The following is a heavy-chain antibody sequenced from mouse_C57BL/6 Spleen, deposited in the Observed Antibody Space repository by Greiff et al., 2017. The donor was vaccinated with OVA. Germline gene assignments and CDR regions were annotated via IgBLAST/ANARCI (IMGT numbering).Heavy chain of an antibody. J-gene: IGHJ2*01. Sequence: QVQLKESGAELAKPGASVKLSCKASGYTFTSYWMHWVKQRPGQGLEWIGYINPSSGYTKYNQKFKGKATLTADKSSSTAYMQLSSLTYEDSAVYYCARGLRPSYYFDYWGQGTTLTVSS. V-gene: IGHV1-7*01. D-gene: IGHD2-12*01. CDR3: ARGLRPSYYFDY. CDR2: INPSSGYT. CDR1: GYTFTSYW.